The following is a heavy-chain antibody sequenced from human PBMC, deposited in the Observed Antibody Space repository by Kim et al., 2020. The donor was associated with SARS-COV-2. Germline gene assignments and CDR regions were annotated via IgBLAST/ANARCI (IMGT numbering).Heavy chain of an antibody. CDR2: LLPFFPPP. Sequence: GGSLLLSFSSSFFLLPPSFLPWVRPAPGPGLFFFSLLLPFFPPPSSSSSVKVLFPLSLYPAENTLYLQMNSLRAEDTAVYYCTRGMFSDGFDVWGQGTKVTVSS. CDR3: TRGMFSDGFDV. CDR1: FFLLPPSF. V-gene: IGHV3-74*01. J-gene: IGHJ6*02. D-gene: IGHD3-10*02.